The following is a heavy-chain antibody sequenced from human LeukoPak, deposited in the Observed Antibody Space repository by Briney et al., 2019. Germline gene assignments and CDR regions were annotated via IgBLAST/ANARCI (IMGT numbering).Heavy chain of an antibody. CDR1: GGTFSSYV. Sequence: GASVKVSCKASGGTFSSYVISWVRQAPGQGLEWMGGIIPIFGTANYAQNFQGGVTITADDSTSTAYMALSTLRSEDTAVYYCARGPLRFLGGIDYWGQGTLVTVSS. D-gene: IGHD3-3*01. CDR2: IIPIFGTA. V-gene: IGHV1-69*13. CDR3: ARGPLRFLGGIDY. J-gene: IGHJ4*02.